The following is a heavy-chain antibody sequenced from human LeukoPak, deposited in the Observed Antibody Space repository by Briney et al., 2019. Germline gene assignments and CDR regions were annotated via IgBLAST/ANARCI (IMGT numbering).Heavy chain of an antibody. J-gene: IGHJ4*02. D-gene: IGHD2-8*01. V-gene: IGHV3-72*01. CDR1: GFTFSDHY. Sequence: PGGSLRLSCAASGFTFSDHYMDWVRQAPGKGLEWVGRIRNKANSYTTEYAASGKCRFTISRDDSKNSLYLQMNSLKTEDTAVYYCANMLDWGQGTLVTVSS. CDR2: IRNKANSYTT. CDR3: ANMLD.